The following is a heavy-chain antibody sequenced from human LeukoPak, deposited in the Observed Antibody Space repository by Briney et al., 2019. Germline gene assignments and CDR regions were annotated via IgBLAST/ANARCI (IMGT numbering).Heavy chain of an antibody. CDR3: ATTLAAAGAFDI. V-gene: IGHV4-59*01. CDR1: GGSISSYY. D-gene: IGHD6-13*01. Sequence: SETLSLTCTVSGGSISSYYWSWIRQPPGKGLEWIGYIYYSGSTNYNPSLKSRVTISVDTSKNQFSLKLSSVTAADTAVYYCATTLAAAGAFDIWGQGTMVTVSS. J-gene: IGHJ3*02. CDR2: IYYSGST.